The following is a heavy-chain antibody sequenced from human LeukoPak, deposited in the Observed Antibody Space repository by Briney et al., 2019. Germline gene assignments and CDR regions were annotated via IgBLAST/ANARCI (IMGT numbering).Heavy chain of an antibody. CDR2: IYYSGST. Sequence: RSSETLSLTCTVSGGSISSGVYYWSWIRQHPGKGLEWIGYIYYSGSTYYNPSLKSRVTISVDTSRNQFSLKLSSVTAADTAVYYCARDPLGGFDPWGQGTLVTVSS. D-gene: IGHD3-3*01. CDR1: GGSISSGVYY. V-gene: IGHV4-31*03. CDR3: ARDPLGGFDP. J-gene: IGHJ5*02.